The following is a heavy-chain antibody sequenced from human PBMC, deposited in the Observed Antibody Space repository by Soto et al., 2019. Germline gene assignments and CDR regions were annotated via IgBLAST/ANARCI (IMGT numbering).Heavy chain of an antibody. CDR2: IKPSGGTT. CDR1: GYTFTNYY. D-gene: IGHD6-6*01. Sequence: QVQLVQSGAEVKKPGASVKVSCKASGYTFTNYYVHWVRQAPGQGLEWMGIIKPSGGTTRYAQKFQGRVTMTWDTSTSIADMELSSLRAEDTAVYYCAREFPARLHFDFWGQGTLVTVSS. J-gene: IGHJ4*02. CDR3: AREFPARLHFDF. V-gene: IGHV1-46*03.